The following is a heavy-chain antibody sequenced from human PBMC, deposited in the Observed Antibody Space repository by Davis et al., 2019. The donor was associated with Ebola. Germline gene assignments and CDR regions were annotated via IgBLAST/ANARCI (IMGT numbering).Heavy chain of an antibody. CDR3: ARAVAGTGYFDY. Sequence: GSLSLSCAVYGGSFSGYYWSWIRQPPGKGLEWIGEINHSGSTNYNPSLNSRVTVSVDTSKNQFSLRLSSVTAADTAVYYCARAVAGTGYFDYWGQGTLVTVSS. CDR1: GGSFSGYY. D-gene: IGHD6-19*01. V-gene: IGHV4-34*01. CDR2: INHSGST. J-gene: IGHJ4*02.